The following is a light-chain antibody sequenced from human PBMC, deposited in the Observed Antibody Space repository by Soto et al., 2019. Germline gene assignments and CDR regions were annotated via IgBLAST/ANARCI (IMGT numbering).Light chain of an antibody. CDR2: EVS. CDR1: SNDVGRYSY. J-gene: IGLJ1*01. V-gene: IGLV2-14*01. CDR3: ASYTSDTSRL. Sequence: QSALAQPASVSGSPGQSITISCTGSSNDVGRYSYVSWYQQHPGKTPKLIIYEVSPRPSGISDRFSASKSGNTASLTISGLQAEDEADYYRASYTSDTSRLFGTGTKVTVL.